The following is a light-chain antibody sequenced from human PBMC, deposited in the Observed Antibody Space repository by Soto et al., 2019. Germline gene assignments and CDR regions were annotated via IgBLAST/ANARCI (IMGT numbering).Light chain of an antibody. CDR1: SSDVGRYNY. J-gene: IGLJ2*01. CDR3: CSYAGSDSVV. V-gene: IGLV2-14*03. CDR2: DVT. Sequence: QSALTQPASVSGSPGQSITISCTGTSSDVGRYNYVSWYQHLPGRAPKLIIYDVTNRPSGVSNRFSGSKSGNRASLTISGLQAEDEADYYCCSYAGSDSVVFGGGTKLTVL.